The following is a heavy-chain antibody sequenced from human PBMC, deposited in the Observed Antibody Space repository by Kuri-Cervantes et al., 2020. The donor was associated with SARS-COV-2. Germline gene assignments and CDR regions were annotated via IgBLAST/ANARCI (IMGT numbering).Heavy chain of an antibody. CDR3: AREQAAGNYYYYGMDV. CDR2: ISSSGSTI. CDR1: GFTFSDYY. D-gene: IGHD6-13*01. Sequence: GESLKISCAASGFTFSDYYMSWIRQAPGKGLEWVSYISSSGSTIYYADSVKGRFTISRDNAKNSLYLQMNSLRAEDTAVYYCAREQAAGNYYYYGMDVWGQGTTVTVSS. V-gene: IGHV3-11*04. J-gene: IGHJ6*02.